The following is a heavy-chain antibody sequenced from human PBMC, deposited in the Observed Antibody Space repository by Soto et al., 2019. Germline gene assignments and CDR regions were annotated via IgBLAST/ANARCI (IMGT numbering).Heavy chain of an antibody. D-gene: IGHD2-15*01. J-gene: IGHJ3*02. CDR3: ARSRGGSAEAAFDI. CDR2: IYYSGSS. V-gene: IGHV4-39*01. Sequence: QLQLQESGPGLVQPSETLSLTCTVSGGSISSSNYYWGWIRQPPGKGLEWIGSIYYSGSSYYKPSLKSRVTISVDTSKNQFSLKLSSVTAADTAVYYCARSRGGSAEAAFDIWGQGTMVTVSS. CDR1: GGSISSSNYY.